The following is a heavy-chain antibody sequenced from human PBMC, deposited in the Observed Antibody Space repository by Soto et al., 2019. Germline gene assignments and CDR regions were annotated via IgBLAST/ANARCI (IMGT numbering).Heavy chain of an antibody. V-gene: IGHV4-59*08. CDR3: ARSEKTYYDYISGSYPHSSNPSAFDI. D-gene: IGHD3-16*02. J-gene: IGHJ3*02. CDR2: IYYSGST. Sequence: SETLSLTCTVSGGSISSYYWSWLRQPPGKGLEWIGYIYYSGSTNYNPSLKSRVTISVDTSKNQFSLKLSSVTAADTAVYYCARSEKTYYDYISGSYPHSSNPSAFDIWGQGTMVTVSS. CDR1: GGSISSYY.